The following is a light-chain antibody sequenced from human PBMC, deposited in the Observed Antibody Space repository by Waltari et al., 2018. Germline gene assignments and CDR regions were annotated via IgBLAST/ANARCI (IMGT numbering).Light chain of an antibody. CDR2: EAS. V-gene: IGKV3-20*01. J-gene: IGKJ1*01. Sequence: EIVLTQSPGTLSLSPGERATLSCRASQSVSRYLACYQQKPGQAPRLLLYEASRRATGIPDRFSGSGSGTDFTLTISRLEPEDFAVYYCQKYGTLPATFGQGTKVEIK. CDR3: QKYGTLPAT. CDR1: QSVSRY.